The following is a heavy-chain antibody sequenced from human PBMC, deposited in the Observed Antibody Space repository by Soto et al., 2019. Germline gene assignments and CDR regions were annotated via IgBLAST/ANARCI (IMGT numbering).Heavy chain of an antibody. CDR1: GGSISSYY. CDR3: ARVSDIVAAYFDY. CDR2: IYYSGST. J-gene: IGHJ4*02. Sequence: PSEALSLTCTGSGGSISSYYWSWIRQPPGKGLEWIGYIYYSGSTNYNPSLKSRVTISVDTSKNQFSLKLSSVTAADTAVYYCARVSDIVAAYFDYWGQVTLVTVS. D-gene: IGHD5-12*01. V-gene: IGHV4-59*01.